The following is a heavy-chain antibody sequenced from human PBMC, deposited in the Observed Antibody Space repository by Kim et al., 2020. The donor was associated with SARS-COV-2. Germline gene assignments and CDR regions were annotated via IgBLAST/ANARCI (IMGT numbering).Heavy chain of an antibody. CDR2: IYYSGST. J-gene: IGHJ4*02. CDR3: ARGGY. V-gene: IGHV4-59*09. Sequence: IYYSGSTNYNPPLKSRVTISVDTSKNQCSLKLSSVTAADTAVYYCARGGYWGQGTLVTVSS.